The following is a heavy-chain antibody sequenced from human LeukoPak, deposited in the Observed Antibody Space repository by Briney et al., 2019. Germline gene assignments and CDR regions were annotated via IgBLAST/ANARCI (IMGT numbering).Heavy chain of an antibody. Sequence: ASVKVSCKASGYTFTGYYMHWVRQAPGQGLEWMGWINPNSGGTNYAQKFQGRVTMTRDTSISTAYMELSSLRSDDTAVYYCARDATGRHGYKQRDCWFDPWGRGTLVTVSS. CDR2: INPNSGGT. J-gene: IGHJ5*02. V-gene: IGHV1-2*02. D-gene: IGHD5-24*01. CDR3: ARDATGRHGYKQRDCWFDP. CDR1: GYTFTGYY.